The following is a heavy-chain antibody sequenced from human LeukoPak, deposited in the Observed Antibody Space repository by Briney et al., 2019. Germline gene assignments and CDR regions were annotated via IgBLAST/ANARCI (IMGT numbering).Heavy chain of an antibody. CDR1: GGSISSYY. CDR2: ISDSVST. J-gene: IGHJ4*02. V-gene: IGHV4-59*01. CDR3: ARGQQQLSR. D-gene: IGHD6-13*01. Sequence: KPSETLSLTSTVSGGSISSYYWSWIRQPPGKGLEWIGYISDSVSTNYNPSLKSRVSISVDTSNNQFSLKLSSVTAADTAVYYCARGQQQLSRWGQGTLVTVSS.